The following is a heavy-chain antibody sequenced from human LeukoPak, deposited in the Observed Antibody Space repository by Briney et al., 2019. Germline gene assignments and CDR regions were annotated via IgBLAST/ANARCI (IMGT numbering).Heavy chain of an antibody. CDR1: GFTFSTYA. CDR3: AKSLVGVFRGFDP. D-gene: IGHD2-8*01. J-gene: IGHJ5*02. CDR2: ISASGVST. V-gene: IGHV3-23*01. Sequence: QPGGSLVLSCATSGFTFSTYAMSWVRQAPGKGLEWVSAISASGVSTYSADSVKGRFTISRDNSRNTLYLQMNSLRAEDTAVYYCAKSLVGVFRGFDPWGQGTLVTVSS.